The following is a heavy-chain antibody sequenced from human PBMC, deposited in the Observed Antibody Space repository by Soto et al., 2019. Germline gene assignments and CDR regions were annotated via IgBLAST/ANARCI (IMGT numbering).Heavy chain of an antibody. CDR1: GFTFSNYA. V-gene: IGHV3-23*01. J-gene: IGHJ4*02. CDR3: AKDVSYGGKRSYYFAY. CDR2: ISDSGGSA. Sequence: EVQLLESGGGLVQPGGSLRLSCAASGFTFSNYAMSWVRQAPGKGLEWVSGISDSGGSAYNADSVKGRFTISRDNAKSTVYLQMNSLRAGDTAVYYCAKDVSYGGKRSYYFAYWGKGTLVTVAS. D-gene: IGHD4-17*01.